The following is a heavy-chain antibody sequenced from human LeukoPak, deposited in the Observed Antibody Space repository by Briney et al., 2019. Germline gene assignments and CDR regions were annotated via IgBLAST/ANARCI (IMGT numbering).Heavy chain of an antibody. Sequence: GGSLRLSCAASGFTFSTYSMNWVRQAPGKGLEWVSSISSSSSYIYYADSVKGRFTISRDNAKNSLYLQMNSLGAEDTAVYYCARDLIADGYNTWGQGTLVTVSS. CDR1: GFTFSTYS. CDR2: ISSSSSYI. J-gene: IGHJ5*02. CDR3: ARDLIADGYNT. D-gene: IGHD5-24*01. V-gene: IGHV3-21*01.